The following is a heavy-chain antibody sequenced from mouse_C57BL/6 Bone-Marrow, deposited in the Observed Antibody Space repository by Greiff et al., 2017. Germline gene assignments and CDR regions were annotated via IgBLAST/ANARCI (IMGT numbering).Heavy chain of an antibody. V-gene: IGHV14-4*01. D-gene: IGHD2-4*01. Sequence: EVKLMESGAELVRPGASVKLSCTASGFNIKDDYMHWVKQRPEQGLEWIGWIDPENGDTEYASKFQGKATITADTSSITAYLQLSSLTSEDTAVYYCTRYYDYAYWGQGTLVTVSA. CDR2: IDPENGDT. CDR3: TRYYDYAY. CDR1: GFNIKDDY. J-gene: IGHJ3*01.